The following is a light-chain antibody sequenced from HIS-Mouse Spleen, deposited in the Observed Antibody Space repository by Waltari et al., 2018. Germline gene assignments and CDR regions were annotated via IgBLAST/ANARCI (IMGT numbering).Light chain of an antibody. CDR3: CSYAGSSTWV. V-gene: IGLV2-23*01. J-gene: IGLJ3*02. CDR1: SRYVGRYNL. CDR2: EGS. Sequence: QSALTQPASVSGSPGQSITIPCPGTSRYVGRYNLLPWYQQHPGKAPKLMIYEGSKRPSGVSNRFSGSKSGNTASLTISGLQAEDEADYYCCSYAGSSTWVFGGGTKLTVL.